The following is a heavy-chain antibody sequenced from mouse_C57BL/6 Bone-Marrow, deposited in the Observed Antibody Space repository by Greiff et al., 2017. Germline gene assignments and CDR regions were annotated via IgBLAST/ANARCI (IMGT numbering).Heavy chain of an antibody. CDR2: IDPEDGET. Sequence: EVMLVESGAELVKPGASVKLSCTASGFNIKDYYMHWVKQRTEQGLEWIGRIDPEDGETKYASKFQGKATITADTSSNTAYLQLSSLTSEDTAVYYCASYCSDWGQGTTLTVSS. CDR3: ASYCSD. J-gene: IGHJ2*01. V-gene: IGHV14-2*01. D-gene: IGHD1-1*01. CDR1: GFNIKDYY.